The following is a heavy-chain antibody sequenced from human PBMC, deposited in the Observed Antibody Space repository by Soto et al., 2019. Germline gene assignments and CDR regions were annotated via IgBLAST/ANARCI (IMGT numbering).Heavy chain of an antibody. CDR1: GGSVSNDNFY. CDR3: ARGLTMGQLPSHFDH. V-gene: IGHV4-61*01. D-gene: IGHD3-16*01. J-gene: IGHJ5*02. CDR2: VHSSGIT. Sequence: LSLTCTVSGGSVSNDNFYWSWIRQPPGKGLEWIGYVHSSGITNYNPPLKRRVTISVDTSRNQFSLRLSSVTAADTAVYYCARGLTMGQLPSHFDHLGQGTLVTVSS.